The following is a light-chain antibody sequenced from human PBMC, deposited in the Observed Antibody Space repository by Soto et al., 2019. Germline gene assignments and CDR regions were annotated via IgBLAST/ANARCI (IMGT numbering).Light chain of an antibody. CDR2: EVS. CDR1: SSDVGGYNY. J-gene: IGLJ2*01. V-gene: IGLV2-14*01. CDR3: SSYTSSSTLAVV. Sequence: QSVLTQPASVSGSPGQSITISCTGTSSDVGGYNYVSWYQQHPGKAPKLMIYEVSNRPSGVSNRFSGSKSGNTASLTISGLQAEDEADYYCSSYTSSSTLAVVFGGGTK.